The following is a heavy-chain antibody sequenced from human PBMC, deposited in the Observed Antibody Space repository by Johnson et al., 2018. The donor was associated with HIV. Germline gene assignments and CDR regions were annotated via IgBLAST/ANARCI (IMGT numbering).Heavy chain of an antibody. V-gene: IGHV3-30-3*01. D-gene: IGHD3-10*01. Sequence: VQLVESGGGVVQPGRSLRLSCAASGFTFSSYAMHWVRQAPGKGLEWVAVISYDGSNKYYADSVKGRFTISRDNAKNSLYLQMNSLRAEDTALYYCARDGYYDSGSDPLDIWGQGTMVTVSS. CDR3: ARDGYYDSGSDPLDI. J-gene: IGHJ3*02. CDR2: ISYDGSNK. CDR1: GFTFSSYA.